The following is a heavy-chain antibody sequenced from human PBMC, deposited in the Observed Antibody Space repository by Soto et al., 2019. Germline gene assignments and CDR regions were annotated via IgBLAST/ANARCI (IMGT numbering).Heavy chain of an antibody. V-gene: IGHV3-23*01. J-gene: IGHJ4*02. D-gene: IGHD1-26*01. CDR3: AKHSGDYYFDC. CDR1: GFTFSRYA. CDR2: ISTGGGDT. Sequence: RWSLRLSGAASGFTFSRYAVSWVRQAPGKGLEWVSAISTGGGDTFYADSVKGRFTISRDNSKDTLYMQMNSLRAEDAAVYYCAKHSGDYYFDCWGQGTLVTVSS.